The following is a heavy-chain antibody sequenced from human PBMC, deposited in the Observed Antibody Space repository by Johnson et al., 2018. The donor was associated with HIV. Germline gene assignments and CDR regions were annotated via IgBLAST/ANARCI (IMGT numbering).Heavy chain of an antibody. J-gene: IGHJ3*02. CDR3: AKDMGVDTAMNPWAFDI. Sequence: QVQLVESGGGLVKPGGSLRLSCAASGFTFSDYYMSWIRQAPGKGLEWVAVISYDGSNKYYADSVKGRFTISRDNSKNTLYLQMNSLRAEDTAVYNCAKDMGVDTAMNPWAFDIRGQGTMVTVSS. CDR1: GFTFSDYY. CDR2: ISYDGSNK. V-gene: IGHV3-30*18. D-gene: IGHD5-18*01.